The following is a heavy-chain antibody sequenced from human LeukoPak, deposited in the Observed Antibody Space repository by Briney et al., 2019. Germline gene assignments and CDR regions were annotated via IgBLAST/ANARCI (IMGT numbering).Heavy chain of an antibody. CDR1: GGTFSSYA. CDR2: IIPIFGTA. Sequence: SVKVSCKASGGTFSSYAISWVRQAPGQGLEWMGGIIPIFGTANYAQKFQGRVAITADESTSTAYMELSSLRSEDTAVYYCARKSGLWSGYYYMDVWGKGTTVTVSS. CDR3: ARKSGLWSGYYYMDV. J-gene: IGHJ6*03. V-gene: IGHV1-69*13. D-gene: IGHD3-3*01.